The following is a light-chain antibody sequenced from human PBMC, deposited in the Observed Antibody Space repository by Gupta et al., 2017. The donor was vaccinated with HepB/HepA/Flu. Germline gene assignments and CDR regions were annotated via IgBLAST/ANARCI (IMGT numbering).Light chain of an antibody. J-gene: IGKJ4*01. Sequence: EIVMTQSPATLSVSPGERVTLSCRASQTVTSKLAWYQQKPGQAPRLLIYDASTRATGIPARFSGSGSGTEFTLTISSLQSEDFAVYYCQQGSNWPLTFGGGTXVEIK. V-gene: IGKV3-15*01. CDR3: QQGSNWPLT. CDR2: DAS. CDR1: QTVTSK.